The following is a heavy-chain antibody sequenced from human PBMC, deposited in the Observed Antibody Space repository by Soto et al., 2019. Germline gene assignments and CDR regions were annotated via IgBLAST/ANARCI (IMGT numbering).Heavy chain of an antibody. CDR2: IYYSGIT. CDR1: GGSISTYY. V-gene: IGHV4-59*01. J-gene: IGHJ5*02. Sequence: SETLSLTCTVSGGSISTYYCSWIRQSPWMGLEYIGYIYYSGITNSNPSLKSRVTISIDSSKNQFSLKLSSVTAADTAVYYCAGGIIDNGSGWYLDPSGQLTLVTVCS. CDR3: AGGIIDNGSGWYLDP. D-gene: IGHD6-19*01.